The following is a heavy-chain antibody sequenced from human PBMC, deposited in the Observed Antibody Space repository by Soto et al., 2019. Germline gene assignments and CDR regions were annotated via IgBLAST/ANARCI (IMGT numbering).Heavy chain of an antibody. Sequence: PSATLSLTCTVSGGSISSYYWSWIRQPPGKGLEWIGYIYYSGSTNYNPSLKSRVTISVDTSKNQFSLKLSSVTAADTAVYYCARGTKLSGYDQFDYWGQGTLVTVSS. CDR3: ARGTKLSGYDQFDY. V-gene: IGHV4-59*01. D-gene: IGHD5-12*01. CDR1: GGSISSYY. CDR2: IYYSGST. J-gene: IGHJ4*02.